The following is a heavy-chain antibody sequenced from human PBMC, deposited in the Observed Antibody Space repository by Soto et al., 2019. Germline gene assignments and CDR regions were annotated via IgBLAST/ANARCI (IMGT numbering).Heavy chain of an antibody. D-gene: IGHD6-19*01. CDR1: GGSISSSSYY. CDR2: IYYSGST. CDR3: ARGVTYSSGWLHPRSPQYYFDY. Sequence: SEPLSLTCTVSGGSISSSSYYWGWIRQPPGKGLEWIGSIYYSGSTYYNPSLKSRVTISVDTSKNQFSLKLSSVTAADTAVYYCARGVTYSSGWLHPRSPQYYFDYWGQGTLVTVSS. J-gene: IGHJ4*02. V-gene: IGHV4-39*01.